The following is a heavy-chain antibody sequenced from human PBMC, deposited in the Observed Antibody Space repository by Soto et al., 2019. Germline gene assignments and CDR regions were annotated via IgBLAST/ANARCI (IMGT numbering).Heavy chain of an antibody. Sequence: PGGSLRLSCAASGFTVSNSYMSWVRQAPGKGLKWVSAIYSGGRTNYADSVKGKFTISRDNSRNTLYLQMNSLRAEDTAVYFCARCDGSATYCFFFAYWGQGTPVTVSS. J-gene: IGHJ4*02. D-gene: IGHD3-10*01. CDR2: IYSGGRT. V-gene: IGHV3-66*01. CDR3: ARCDGSATYCFFFAY. CDR1: GFTVSNSY.